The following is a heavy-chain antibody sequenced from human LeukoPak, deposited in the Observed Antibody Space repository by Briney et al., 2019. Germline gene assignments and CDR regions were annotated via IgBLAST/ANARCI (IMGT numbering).Heavy chain of an antibody. CDR3: AKDLIEYYYDSSGGYYFDY. CDR2: ISGSGGST. D-gene: IGHD3-22*01. Sequence: GGSLRLSCAASGFTFSSYAMSWVRQAPGKGLEWVSAISGSGGSTYYADSVKGRFTISRDNSKKTLYLQMNSLRAEDTAVYYCAKDLIEYYYDSSGGYYFDYWGQGTLVTVSS. J-gene: IGHJ4*02. CDR1: GFTFSSYA. V-gene: IGHV3-23*01.